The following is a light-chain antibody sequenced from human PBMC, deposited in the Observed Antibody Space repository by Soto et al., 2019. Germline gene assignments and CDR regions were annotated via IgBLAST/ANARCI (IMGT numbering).Light chain of an antibody. Sequence: QSALPQPDSEAGSPGQSITISCTGTRSDVGYSNYVSWYQQNPGKAPKVLIYEVSNRPSGDSSRFSGSKSGNTAFMTISGFQPEEEADDDGSADTRSSSVLFGGGPDLTV. CDR3: SADTRSSSVL. CDR2: EVS. V-gene: IGLV2-14*01. CDR1: RSDVGYSNY. J-gene: IGLJ2*01.